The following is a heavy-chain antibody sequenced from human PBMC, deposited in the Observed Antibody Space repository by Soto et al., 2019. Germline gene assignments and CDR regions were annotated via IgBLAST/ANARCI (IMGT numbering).Heavy chain of an antibody. CDR1: GYTFTCYY. V-gene: IGHV1-2*02. D-gene: IGHD3-22*01. J-gene: IGHJ4*02. Sequence: XSVKVSYQASGYTFTCYYIHWVRQAPGQGLEWMGWINPNSGGTKSAQKFQGRVTMTRDTSISTAYMELSRLRSDDTAVYYCARRKGDYYDSSGYHYYFDYWGQGTLVTVSS. CDR2: INPNSGGT. CDR3: ARRKGDYYDSSGYHYYFDY.